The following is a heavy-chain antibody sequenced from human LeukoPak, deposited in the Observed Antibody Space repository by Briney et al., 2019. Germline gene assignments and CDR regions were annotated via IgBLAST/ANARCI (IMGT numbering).Heavy chain of an antibody. CDR1: GGSISSYY. D-gene: IGHD6-13*01. CDR2: IYYSGST. Sequence: PSETLSLTCTVSGGSISSYYWSWIRQPPRKGLEWIGYIYYSGSTNYNPSLKSRVTISVDTSKNQFSLKLSSVTAADTAVYYCARRVIAASGGGVWFDPWGQGTLVTVSS. J-gene: IGHJ5*02. CDR3: ARRVIAASGGGVWFDP. V-gene: IGHV4-59*08.